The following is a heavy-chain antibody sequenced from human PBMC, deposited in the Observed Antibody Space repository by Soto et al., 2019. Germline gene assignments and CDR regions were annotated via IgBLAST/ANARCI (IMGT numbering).Heavy chain of an antibody. Sequence: QVQLQESGPGLVKPSQTLSLTCTVSGGSISSGDYYWRWIRQPPGKGLEWIGYIHYSGSTYYNPYLKSRVTIAVDTSKNQFSLKLSSVTAADTAVYYCARADWVRGVITLDYWGQGTLVTVSS. CDR2: IHYSGST. J-gene: IGHJ4*02. CDR3: ARADWVRGVITLDY. V-gene: IGHV4-30-4*01. CDR1: GGSISSGDYY. D-gene: IGHD3-10*01.